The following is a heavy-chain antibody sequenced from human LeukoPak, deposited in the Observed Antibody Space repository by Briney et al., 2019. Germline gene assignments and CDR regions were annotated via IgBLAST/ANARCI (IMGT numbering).Heavy chain of an antibody. Sequence: PSETLSLTCAVYGGSFSGYYWSWIRQPPGKGLEWIGEINHSGSTSYNPSLKSRVTLSVDTSKNQFSLKLSSVTAADTAVYYCARGGDNGWYYYYGMDVWGQGTTVTVSS. CDR2: INHSGST. CDR1: GGSFSGYY. J-gene: IGHJ6*02. V-gene: IGHV4-34*01. CDR3: ARGGDNGWYYYYGMDV. D-gene: IGHD3-10*01.